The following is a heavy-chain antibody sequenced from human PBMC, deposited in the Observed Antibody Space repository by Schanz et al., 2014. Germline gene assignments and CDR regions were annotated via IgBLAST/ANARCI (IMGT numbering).Heavy chain of an antibody. V-gene: IGHV1-18*01. CDR2: ISAYTNNT. CDR1: GYTFTDYG. D-gene: IGHD5-12*01. J-gene: IGHJ4*02. CDR3: ARDFSAYVGNYFDY. Sequence: QVQLVQSGAEVKKPGASVKVSCKASGYTFTDYGVIWVRQAPGQGLEWMGWISAYTNNTNYAQKVQGRVTMTTDTSTGTAYMELRSLRFDDTAVYYCARDFSAYVGNYFDYWGQGTLVTVSS.